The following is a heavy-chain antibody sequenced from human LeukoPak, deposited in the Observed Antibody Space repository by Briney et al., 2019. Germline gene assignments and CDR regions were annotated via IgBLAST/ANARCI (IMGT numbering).Heavy chain of an antibody. D-gene: IGHD3-22*01. CDR3: ARDVYYYDSSGYYHPQLDY. CDR1: GFTFSSYA. J-gene: IGHJ4*02. V-gene: IGHV3-23*01. CDR2: ISGSGGST. Sequence: GGSLRLSCAASGFTFSSYAMSWVRQAPGKGLEWVSAISGSGGSTYYADSVKGRFTISRDNSKNTLYLQMNSLRSDDTAVYYCARDVYYYDSSGYYHPQLDYWGQGTLVTVSS.